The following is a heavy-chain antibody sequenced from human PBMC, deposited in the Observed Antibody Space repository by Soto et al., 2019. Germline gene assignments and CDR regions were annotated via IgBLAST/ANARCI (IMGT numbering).Heavy chain of an antibody. Sequence: QVQLQESGPGLVKPSETLSLTCTVSGGSISSYYWSWIRQPPGKGLEWLGYIYYSGSTNYNPSLKSRVTISVDTSKNQFSLKLSSVTAADTAVYYCARGWGGYFDLWGRGTLVTVSS. V-gene: IGHV4-59*01. J-gene: IGHJ2*01. D-gene: IGHD1-26*01. CDR1: GGSISSYY. CDR2: IYYSGST. CDR3: ARGWGGYFDL.